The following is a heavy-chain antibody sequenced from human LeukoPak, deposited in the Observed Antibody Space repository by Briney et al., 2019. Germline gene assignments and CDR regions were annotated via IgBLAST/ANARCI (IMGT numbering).Heavy chain of an antibody. D-gene: IGHD2-15*01. Sequence: PGGSLRLSCAASGFTVSSNYMSWVRQAPGKGLEWVSVIYSGGSTYYADSVKGRFTISRDNSKNTLYLQMNSLRAEDTAVYYCARDRDCSGGSCYVDAFDIWGQGTMVTVSS. CDR1: GFTVSSNY. V-gene: IGHV3-53*01. CDR3: ARDRDCSGGSCYVDAFDI. J-gene: IGHJ3*02. CDR2: IYSGGST.